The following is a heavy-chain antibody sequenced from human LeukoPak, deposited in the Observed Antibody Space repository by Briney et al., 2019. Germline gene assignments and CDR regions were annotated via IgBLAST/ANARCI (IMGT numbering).Heavy chain of an antibody. CDR2: INPSGGST. Sequence: ASVKVSCKASGYTFTSYYMHWVRQAPGQGLEWMGIINPSGGSTSYAQKFQGRVTMTRDTSTSTVYMELSSLRSEDTAVYYCARDKGWYDSSGHYYVGVLGDWGQGTLVTVSS. CDR1: GYTFTSYY. V-gene: IGHV1-46*01. D-gene: IGHD3-22*01. J-gene: IGHJ4*02. CDR3: ARDKGWYDSSGHYYVGVLGD.